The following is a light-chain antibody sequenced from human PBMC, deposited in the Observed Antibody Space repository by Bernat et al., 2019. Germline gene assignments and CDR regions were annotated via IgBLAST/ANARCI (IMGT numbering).Light chain of an antibody. V-gene: IGKV1-39*01. J-gene: IGKJ5*01. CDR3: QQSYSAPFT. Sequence: DIQMTQSPSSLSASVGDRVTITCRASQYISSYLNWYQQKPGKAPRLLIFAASNFQSGVPSRFSGTGSGPDFTLTISSLQPEDFATYHCQQSYSAPFTFGQGTRLEIK. CDR1: QYISSY. CDR2: AAS.